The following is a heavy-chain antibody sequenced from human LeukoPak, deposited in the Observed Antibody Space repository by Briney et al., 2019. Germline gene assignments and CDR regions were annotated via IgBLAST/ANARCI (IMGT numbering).Heavy chain of an antibody. J-gene: IGHJ5*02. CDR3: ARGPYCGSDCCFQS. D-gene: IGHD2-21*02. CDR2: IYTSGST. CDR1: GGSISNYY. Sequence: SETLSLTCTVSGGSISNYYWSWIRQPAGKGLEWIGRIYTSGSTNYNPSLKSRVTMSVDTSKNQFSLKLNSVTAADTAVYYCARGPYCGSDCCFQSWGQGTLVTVSS. V-gene: IGHV4-4*07.